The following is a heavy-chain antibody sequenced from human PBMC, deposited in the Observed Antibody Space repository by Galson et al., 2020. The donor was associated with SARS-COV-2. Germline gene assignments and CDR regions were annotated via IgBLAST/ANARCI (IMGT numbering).Heavy chain of an antibody. J-gene: IGHJ1*01. V-gene: IGHV1-2*02. CDR2: INTNSGRT. CDR3: ARSRLGLYSSTWYANFQH. Sequence: VSVKVSCYASRYTFTGYYMHWVRQAPGQGLEGMGWINTNSGRTNYVQKFQGRVTMTRDTSITTAYMELSRLRSDDTAVYYCARSRLGLYSSTWYANFQHWGQGTLVTVSS. CDR1: RYTFTGYY. D-gene: IGHD6-13*01.